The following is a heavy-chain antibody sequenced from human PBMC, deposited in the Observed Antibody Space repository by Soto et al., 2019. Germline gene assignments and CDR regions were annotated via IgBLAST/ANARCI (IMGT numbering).Heavy chain of an antibody. J-gene: IGHJ4*02. CDR1: GFTFSSYA. D-gene: IGHD6-19*01. Sequence: GSLRLSCAASGFTFSSYAMSWVRQAPGKGLEWVSAISGSGGSTYYADSVKGRFTISRDNSKNTLYLQMNSLRAEDTAVYYCAKPRSSGWYVGYFDYWGQGTLVTVSS. CDR2: ISGSGGST. V-gene: IGHV3-23*01. CDR3: AKPRSSGWYVGYFDY.